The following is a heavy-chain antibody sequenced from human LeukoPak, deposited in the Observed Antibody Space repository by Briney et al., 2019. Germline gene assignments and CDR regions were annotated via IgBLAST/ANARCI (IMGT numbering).Heavy chain of an antibody. J-gene: IGHJ4*02. V-gene: IGHV4-61*08. Sequence: PSQTLSLTCTVSGGSISSGGYYWSWIRQHPGKGLEWIGYIYYSGSTNYNPSLKSRVTISVDTSKNQFSLKLSSVTAADTAVYYCATGESSGGTDYWGQGTLVTVSS. CDR1: GGSISSGGYY. CDR2: IYYSGST. D-gene: IGHD6-19*01. CDR3: ATGESSGGTDY.